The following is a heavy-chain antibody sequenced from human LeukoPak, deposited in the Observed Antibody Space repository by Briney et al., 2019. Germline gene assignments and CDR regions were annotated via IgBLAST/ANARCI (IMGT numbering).Heavy chain of an antibody. D-gene: IGHD6-13*01. Sequence: GRSLRLSCAASGFTFSDYYMSLFRQAPGMGPERVSYIGSGGGPIYYADSVKGRFTISRDDAKSSLYLQMNSLRAEDTALYYCARALRDSSWYYEYWGQGTLVTVSS. V-gene: IGHV3-11*01. CDR3: ARALRDSSWYYEY. CDR2: IGSGGGPI. CDR1: GFTFSDYY. J-gene: IGHJ4*02.